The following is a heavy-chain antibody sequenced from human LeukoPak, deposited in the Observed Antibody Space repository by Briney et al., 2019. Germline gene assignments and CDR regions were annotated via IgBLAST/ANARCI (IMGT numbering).Heavy chain of an antibody. CDR2: ISGSGGST. CDR3: AKRPRGNYLDPFDY. CDR1: GFTFSGYA. Sequence: GGSLRLSCAASGFTFSGYAMSWVRQAPGKGLEWVSGISGSGGSTYYADSVKGRFTISRDNSKNRLYLQMNSLRAEDTAVYYCAKRPRGNYLDPFDYWGQGTLVTVSS. J-gene: IGHJ4*02. V-gene: IGHV3-23*01. D-gene: IGHD3-10*01.